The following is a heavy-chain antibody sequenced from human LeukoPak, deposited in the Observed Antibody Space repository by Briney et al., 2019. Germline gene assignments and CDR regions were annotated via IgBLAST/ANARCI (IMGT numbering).Heavy chain of an antibody. Sequence: GGSLRLSCAASGFTFSSYTMNWVRQAPGKGLEGGSSISSSSTYIYYADSVKGRFTISRDNAKNSLYLQMNSLRAEDTAVYYCARDLAFSGSYTFDYWGQGTLVTVSS. V-gene: IGHV3-21*01. D-gene: IGHD1-26*01. CDR1: GFTFSSYT. CDR3: ARDLAFSGSYTFDY. J-gene: IGHJ4*02. CDR2: ISSSSTYI.